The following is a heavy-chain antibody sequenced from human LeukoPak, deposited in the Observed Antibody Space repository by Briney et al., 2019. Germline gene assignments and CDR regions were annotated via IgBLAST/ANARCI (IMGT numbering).Heavy chain of an antibody. Sequence: PGGSLRLSCAASGFTLSSYWMSWVRQAPGEGLEWVANIKQDGSEKYYVDSVKGRFTISRDNAKNSLYLQMNSLRAEDTAVYYCARRAYYFDYWGQGTLVTVSS. CDR3: ARRAYYFDY. V-gene: IGHV3-7*01. CDR1: GFTLSSYW. CDR2: IKQDGSEK. J-gene: IGHJ4*02.